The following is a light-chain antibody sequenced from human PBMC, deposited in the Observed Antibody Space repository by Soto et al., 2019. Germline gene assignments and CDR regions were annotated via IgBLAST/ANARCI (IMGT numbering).Light chain of an antibody. CDR2: DND. V-gene: IGLV1-51*01. CDR1: RSNIGNNY. CDR3: EAWDSSLSAGX. J-gene: IGLJ3*02. Sequence: QSVLTQPPSVSAAPGQKVTVSCSGSRSNIGNNYVSWYQHLPGTAPKLLIYDNDKRPSGIPDRFSASKSGTSATLGITGLQTGDEADYYCEAWDSSLSAGXFGGGNKVTV.